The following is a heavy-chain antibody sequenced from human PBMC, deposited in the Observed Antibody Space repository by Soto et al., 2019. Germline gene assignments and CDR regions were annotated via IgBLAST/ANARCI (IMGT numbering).Heavy chain of an antibody. J-gene: IGHJ4*02. CDR2: ISYDGSNK. V-gene: IGHV3-30-3*01. CDR1: GFTFSSYA. Sequence: QVQLVESGGGVVQPGRSLRLSCAASGFTFSSYAMHWVRQAPGKGLEWVAVISYDGSNKYYEDSVKGRFTISSDNSKNTLYLQMNSLRSEDTGVYYCASKKAVAGILLDYWGQRTLDTV. CDR3: ASKKAVAGILLDY. D-gene: IGHD6-19*01.